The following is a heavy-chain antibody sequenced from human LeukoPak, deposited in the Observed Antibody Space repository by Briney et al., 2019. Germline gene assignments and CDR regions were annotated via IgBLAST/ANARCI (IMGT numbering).Heavy chain of an antibody. CDR2: INHSGST. V-gene: IGHV4-34*01. J-gene: IGHJ4*02. D-gene: IGHD3-22*01. CDR1: GVSFSGYY. CDR3: ARGGHLYYYDSSGYYR. Sequence: SETLSLTCAVYGVSFSGYYWSWIHQPPGKGLEWIGEINHSGSTNYNPSLKSRVTISVDTSRNQFSLKLSSVTAADTAVYYCARGGHLYYYDSSGYYRWGQGTLVTVSS.